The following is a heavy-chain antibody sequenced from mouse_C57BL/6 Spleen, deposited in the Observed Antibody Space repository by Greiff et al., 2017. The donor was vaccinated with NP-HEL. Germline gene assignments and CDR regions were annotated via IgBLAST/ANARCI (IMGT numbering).Heavy chain of an antibody. Sequence: EVQLQQSGPGLVKPSQSLSLTCSVTGYSITSGYYWNWIRQFPGNKLEWMGYISYDGSNNYNPSLKNRISITRDTSKNQFFLKLNSVTTEDTATYYCARGDWALFAYWGQGTLVTVSA. J-gene: IGHJ3*01. CDR2: ISYDGSN. D-gene: IGHD4-1*01. CDR1: GYSITSGYY. CDR3: ARGDWALFAY. V-gene: IGHV3-6*01.